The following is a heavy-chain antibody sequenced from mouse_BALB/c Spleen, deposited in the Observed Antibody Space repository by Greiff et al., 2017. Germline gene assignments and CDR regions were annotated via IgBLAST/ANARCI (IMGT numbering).Heavy chain of an antibody. CDR1: GYTFTDYE. J-gene: IGHJ3*01. Sequence: VKLVESGAELVRPGASVTLSCKASGYTFTDYEMHWVKQTPVHGLEWIGAIDPETGGTAYNLKFKGKATLTADKSSSTAYMELRSLTSEDSAVYYCILRGFAYWGQGTLVTVSA. D-gene: IGHD1-1*01. V-gene: IGHV1-15*01. CDR2: IDPETGGT. CDR3: ILRGFAY.